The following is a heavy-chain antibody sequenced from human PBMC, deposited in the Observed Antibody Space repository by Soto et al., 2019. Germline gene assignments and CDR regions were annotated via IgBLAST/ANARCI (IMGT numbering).Heavy chain of an antibody. CDR2: INPNSGGT. V-gene: IGHV1-2*04. J-gene: IGHJ6*02. Sequence: QVQLVQSGAEVKKPGASVKVSCKASGYTFTGYYMHWVRQAPGQGLEWMGWINPNSGGTNYAQKFQGWVTMTRDTSISTAYMELSRLRSDDTAVYYCARAPPISYSSSSLYYYYGMDVWGQGTTVTVSS. D-gene: IGHD6-6*01. CDR3: ARAPPISYSSSSLYYYYGMDV. CDR1: GYTFTGYY.